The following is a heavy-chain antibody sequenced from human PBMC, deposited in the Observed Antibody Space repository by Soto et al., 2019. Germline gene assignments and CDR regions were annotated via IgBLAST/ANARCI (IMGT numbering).Heavy chain of an antibody. D-gene: IGHD1-26*01. J-gene: IGHJ4*01. CDR3: VRWAEF. V-gene: IGHV3-74*01. CDR1: GFTFSGYW. Sequence: EVQLVESGGGLVQPGGSLRLSCAASGFTFSGYWMHWVRQAPGKGLEWVTRVDGDGSGITYADSVKGRFTVSRDNAKSTLYLQMNSLRAEDTAVYYCVRWAEFWGHGTLVTVSS. CDR2: VDGDGSGI.